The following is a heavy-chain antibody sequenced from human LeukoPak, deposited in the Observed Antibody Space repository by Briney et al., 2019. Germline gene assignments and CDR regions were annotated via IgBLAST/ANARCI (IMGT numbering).Heavy chain of an antibody. CDR3: AREDRRLRYFDWLYAYYGMDV. CDR2: IWYDGSNI. CDR1: GLTFSSYG. D-gene: IGHD3-9*01. V-gene: IGHV3-33*01. Sequence: GRSLRLSCAASGLTFSSYGMNWVSQAPGKGLEWEAVIWYDGSNIYYADSVKGRFTISRDKTKNTLYLQMNSLRAEDTAVYYCAREDRRLRYFDWLYAYYGMDVWGQGTTVTVSS. J-gene: IGHJ6*02.